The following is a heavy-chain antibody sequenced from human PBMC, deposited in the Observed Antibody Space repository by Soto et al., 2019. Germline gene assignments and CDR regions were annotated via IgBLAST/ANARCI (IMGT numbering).Heavy chain of an antibody. J-gene: IGHJ6*02. V-gene: IGHV5-51*01. D-gene: IGHD6-13*01. CDR2: IYPGDSDT. CDR3: ARHNGAYSSSWFHGMDV. CDR1: GYSFTSYW. Sequence: GESLKISCKGSGYSFTSYWIGWVRQMPGKGLEWMGIIYPGDSDTRYSPSFQGQVTISADKSISTAYLQWSSLKASDTAMYYCARHNGAYSSSWFHGMDVWGRGTTVTVSS.